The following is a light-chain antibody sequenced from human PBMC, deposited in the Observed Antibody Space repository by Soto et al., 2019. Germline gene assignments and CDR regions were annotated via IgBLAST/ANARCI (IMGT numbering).Light chain of an antibody. J-gene: IGLJ7*01. CDR3: CSYGGSRAV. V-gene: IGLV2-23*02. CDR2: EVS. CDR1: SSDVGGHNL. Sequence: QSALTQPASVSGSPGQSITISCTGISSDVGGHNLVSWYQQHPGQAPKLMIYEVSKRPLGVSARFSASKSGNTASLTISGLQAEDEADYYCCSYGGSRAVFGGGTQLTVL.